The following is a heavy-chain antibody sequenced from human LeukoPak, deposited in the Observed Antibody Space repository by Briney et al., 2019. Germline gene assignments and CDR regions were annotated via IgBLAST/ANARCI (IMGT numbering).Heavy chain of an antibody. D-gene: IGHD5-12*01. Sequence: GGSLRLSCAASGFTFSSYEMNWVRQAPGKGLEGVSYISSSGSTIYYADSVKGRFTISRDNAKNSLYLQMNSLRAEDTAVYYCAGVPIRGYYMDVWGKGTTVTVSS. CDR3: AGVPIRGYYMDV. J-gene: IGHJ6*03. CDR2: ISSSGSTI. CDR1: GFTFSSYE. V-gene: IGHV3-48*03.